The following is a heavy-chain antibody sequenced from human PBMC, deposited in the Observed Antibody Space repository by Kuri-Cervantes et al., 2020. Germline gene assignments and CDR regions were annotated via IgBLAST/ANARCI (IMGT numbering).Heavy chain of an antibody. Sequence: GESLKISCAASGFTFSSYWMHWVRQAPGKGLVWVSSIRSSGGYTYYADSVKGRFTISRDNAKNSLYLQMNSLRAEDTAVYYCARGSGSSSGWVSDYWGQGTLVTVSS. CDR1: GFTFSSYW. J-gene: IGHJ4*02. CDR3: ARGSGSSSGWVSDY. V-gene: IGHV3-21*01. D-gene: IGHD6-19*01. CDR2: IRSSGGYT.